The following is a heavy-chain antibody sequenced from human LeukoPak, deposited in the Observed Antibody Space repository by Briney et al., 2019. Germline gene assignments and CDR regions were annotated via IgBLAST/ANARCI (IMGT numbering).Heavy chain of an antibody. CDR2: ISWNSGSI. D-gene: IGHD2-15*01. V-gene: IGHV3-9*01. CDR1: GFTFSSYA. CDR3: AKDGNLGDIVVVVAVFFDY. Sequence: PGGSLRLSCAASGFTFSSYAMHWVRQAPGKGLEWVSGISWNSGSIGYADSVKGRFTISRDNAKNSLYLQMNSLRAEDTALYYCAKDGNLGDIVVVVAVFFDYWGQGALVTVSS. J-gene: IGHJ4*02.